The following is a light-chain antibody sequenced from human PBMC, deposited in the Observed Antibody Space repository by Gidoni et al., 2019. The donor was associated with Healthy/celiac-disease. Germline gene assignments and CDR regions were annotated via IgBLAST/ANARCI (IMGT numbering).Light chain of an antibody. Sequence: EIVLTQSQATLSLSPGERATLSCRASQSVSSYLAWYQQKPGQAPRLLIYDASNMSTGIPARFSGSGSGTDFTLTISSLEPEDFAVYYCQQRSNWPPITFGGGTKVEIK. CDR2: DAS. V-gene: IGKV3-11*01. CDR3: QQRSNWPPIT. CDR1: QSVSSY. J-gene: IGKJ4*01.